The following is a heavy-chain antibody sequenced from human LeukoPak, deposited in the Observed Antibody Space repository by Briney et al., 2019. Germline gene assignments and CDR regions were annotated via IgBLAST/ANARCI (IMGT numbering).Heavy chain of an antibody. CDR3: ASSPRSSTRQLLRYYYYYMDV. D-gene: IGHD2-2*01. Sequence: SETLSLTCAVYGGSFSGYYWSWIRQPPGKGLEWIGEINHSGSTNYNPSLKSRVTISVDTSKNQFSLKLSSVTAADTAVYYCASSPRSSTRQLLRYYYYYMDVWGKETTVTVSS. CDR1: GGSFSGYY. V-gene: IGHV4-34*01. J-gene: IGHJ6*03. CDR2: INHSGST.